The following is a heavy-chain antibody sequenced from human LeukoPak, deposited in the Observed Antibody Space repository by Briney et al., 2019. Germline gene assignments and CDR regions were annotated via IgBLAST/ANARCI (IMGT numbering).Heavy chain of an antibody. V-gene: IGHV1-8*01. CDR3: ARDEEGDMTTVTYYYYGMDV. Sequence: ASLKVSCKASGGTFTRYDINRGGPAKGQGLGWKGSMNPNSGNTGYAQKFQGRVTMTRNTSISTAYMELSSLRSEDTAVYYCARDEEGDMTTVTYYYYGMDVWGQGTTVAVSS. CDR1: GGTFTRYD. J-gene: IGHJ6*02. D-gene: IGHD4-17*01. CDR2: MNPNSGNT.